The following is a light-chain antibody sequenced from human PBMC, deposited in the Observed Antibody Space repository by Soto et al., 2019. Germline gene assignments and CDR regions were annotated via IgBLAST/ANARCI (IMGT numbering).Light chain of an antibody. CDR3: SSYTSDNTL. Sequence: QSVLTQPASVSGSPGQSITISCTGTSSDIGGYNYVSWYQQHPGKAPKLMIYDVSSRPSGVSSRFSGSISGNTASLTISGLQAEDEADYYCSSYTSDNTLFGTGTKVTVL. CDR2: DVS. J-gene: IGLJ1*01. CDR1: SSDIGGYNY. V-gene: IGLV2-14*03.